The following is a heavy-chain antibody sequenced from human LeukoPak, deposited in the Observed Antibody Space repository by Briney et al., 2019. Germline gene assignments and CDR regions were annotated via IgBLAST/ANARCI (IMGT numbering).Heavy chain of an antibody. D-gene: IGHD4-23*01. V-gene: IGHV3-43*02. CDR1: GFTFDDYA. Sequence: PGGPLRLSCAASGFTFDDYAMHWVRQAPGKGLKWVSLITGDGGSTYYADSVRGRFTISRDNSKNSLYLQMNSLRTEDTALYYCAKDFYGGNSDGRGNWGQGTLVTVSS. CDR3: AKDFYGGNSDGRGN. J-gene: IGHJ4*02. CDR2: ITGDGGST.